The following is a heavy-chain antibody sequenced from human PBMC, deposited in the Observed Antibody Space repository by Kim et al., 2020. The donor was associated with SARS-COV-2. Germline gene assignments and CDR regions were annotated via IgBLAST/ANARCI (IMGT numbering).Heavy chain of an antibody. D-gene: IGHD3-16*02. V-gene: IGHV3-30*18. CDR3: AKETQVGYSLSSYFDY. CDR1: GFTFSSYG. Sequence: LSLTCAASGFTFSSYGMHWVRQAPGKGLEWVAVISYDERTKFYADSVKDRFTISRDNSKNTLYLQINNLRAEDTGVYYCAKETQVGYSLSSYFDYWG. CDR2: ISYDERTK. J-gene: IGHJ4*01.